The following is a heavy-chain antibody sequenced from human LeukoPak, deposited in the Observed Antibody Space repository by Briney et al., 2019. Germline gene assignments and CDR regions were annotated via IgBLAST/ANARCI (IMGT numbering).Heavy chain of an antibody. Sequence: SSETLSLTCTVSGGSISSYYWSWIRQPPGKGLEWIGEINHSGSTNYNPSLKSRVTISVDTSKNQFSLKLSSVTAADTAVYYCARDQASGWYRWFDPWGQGTLVTVSS. CDR1: GGSISSYY. V-gene: IGHV4-59*12. D-gene: IGHD6-19*01. J-gene: IGHJ5*02. CDR3: ARDQASGWYRWFDP. CDR2: INHSGST.